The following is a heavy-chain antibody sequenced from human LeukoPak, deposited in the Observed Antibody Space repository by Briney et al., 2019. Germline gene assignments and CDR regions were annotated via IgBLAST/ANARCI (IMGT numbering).Heavy chain of an antibody. CDR3: AKDMGSRATNLDY. Sequence: GSLRLSCAASGFTFSSYAINWVRQAPGKGLEWVSTISASDDSTYYADSVKGRFTISRDNSQNTLYLQMNSLRAEDTAIYYCAKDMGSRATNLDYWGQGTLVTVSS. CDR1: GFTFSSYA. V-gene: IGHV3-23*01. CDR2: ISASDDST. J-gene: IGHJ4*02. D-gene: IGHD1-26*01.